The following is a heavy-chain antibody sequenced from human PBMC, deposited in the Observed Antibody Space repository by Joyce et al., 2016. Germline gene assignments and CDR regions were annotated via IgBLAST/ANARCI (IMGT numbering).Heavy chain of an antibody. Sequence: QVHLVQSGTEVKMPGSSVKVSCTASGGSFGAQTFNWGRQAPGQGLEWVGGIIPVLVTPHYAQKFQGTVAITADTGTSTVFMEGRSLRSDDTAMYYCASGIAGYCSSSACPRPLDVWGQGTKVIVS. CDR3: ASGIAGYCSSSACPRPLDV. D-gene: IGHD2-2*01. J-gene: IGHJ3*01. CDR1: GGSFGAQT. CDR2: IIPVLVTP. V-gene: IGHV1-69*08.